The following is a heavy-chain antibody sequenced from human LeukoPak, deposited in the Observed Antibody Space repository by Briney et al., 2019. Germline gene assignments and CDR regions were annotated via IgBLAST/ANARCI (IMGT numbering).Heavy chain of an antibody. Sequence: GASVKVSCKASGYTFTSYDINWVRQATGQGLEWMGWMNPNSGNTGYAQKFQGRVTMTRNTSISTAYTELSSLRSEDTAVYYCARGHVSYYYGSGSYYNYWGQGTLVTVSS. D-gene: IGHD3-10*01. V-gene: IGHV1-8*01. CDR3: ARGHVSYYYGSGSYYNY. CDR1: GYTFTSYD. J-gene: IGHJ4*02. CDR2: MNPNSGNT.